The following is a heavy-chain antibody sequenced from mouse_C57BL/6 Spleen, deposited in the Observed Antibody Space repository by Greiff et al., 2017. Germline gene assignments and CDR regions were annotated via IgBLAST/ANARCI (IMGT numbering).Heavy chain of an antibody. CDR3: ARWYGSSYYFDY. CDR1: GYTFTSYG. V-gene: IGHV1-81*01. D-gene: IGHD1-1*01. Sequence: VQLQQSGAELARPVASVKLSCQASGYTFTSYGISWVKQRTGQGLEWIGEIYPRSGNTYYNEKFKGKATLTADKSSSTAYMELRSLTSEDSAVYFCARWYGSSYYFDYWGQGTTLTVSS. J-gene: IGHJ2*01. CDR2: IYPRSGNT.